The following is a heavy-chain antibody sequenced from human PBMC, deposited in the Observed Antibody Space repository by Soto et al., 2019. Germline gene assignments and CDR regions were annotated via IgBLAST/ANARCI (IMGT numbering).Heavy chain of an antibody. Sequence: QVQLVQSGAEVKKPGSSVKVSCKASGGTFNTFSISWVRQAPGQGLEWVGSFIPVFQTGDYSEKFQDRVTLAADESSGTAYMGLRSLRFEDSAVCCCAVRIPAEGTFDFWGQATPITVSS. CDR3: AVRIPAEGTFDF. CDR2: FIPVFQTG. CDR1: GGTFNTFS. V-gene: IGHV1-69*18. J-gene: IGHJ4*02. D-gene: IGHD6-13*01.